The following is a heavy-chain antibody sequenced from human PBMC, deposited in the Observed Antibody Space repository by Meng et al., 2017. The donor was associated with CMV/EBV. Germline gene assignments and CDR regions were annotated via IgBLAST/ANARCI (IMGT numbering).Heavy chain of an antibody. CDR2: IKQDGSEK. J-gene: IGHJ4*02. Sequence: GESLKISCAASGFTFSSYWMSWVRQAPGKGLEWVANIKQDGSEKYYVDSVKGRFTISRDNAKNSLYLQMNSLRAEDTAVYYCARDFSGYDFNYWGQGTLVTVSS. V-gene: IGHV3-7*01. CDR3: ARDFSGYDFNY. D-gene: IGHD5-12*01. CDR1: GFTFSSYW.